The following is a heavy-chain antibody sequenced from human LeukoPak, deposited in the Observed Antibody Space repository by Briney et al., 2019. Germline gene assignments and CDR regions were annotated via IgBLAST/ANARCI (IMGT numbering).Heavy chain of an antibody. CDR2: ISAYNGNT. CDR1: GYTFTSYG. V-gene: IGHV1-18*01. Sequence: GALVKVSCKASGYTFTSYGISWVRQAPGQGREWMGWISAYNGNTNYAQKLQGRVTMTTDTSTSTAYMELRSLRSDDTAVYYCASYDSSGYYSLDYWGQGTLVTVSS. D-gene: IGHD3-22*01. CDR3: ASYDSSGYYSLDY. J-gene: IGHJ4*02.